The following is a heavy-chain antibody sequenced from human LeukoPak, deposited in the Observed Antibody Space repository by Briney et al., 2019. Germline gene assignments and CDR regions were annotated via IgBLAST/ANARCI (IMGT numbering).Heavy chain of an antibody. CDR3: ARGRGDYFPRIYYFDY. CDR2: IYYSGST. V-gene: IGHV4-59*12. CDR1: GGSTSSEY. Sequence: SETLSLTCTISGGSTSSEYWSWIRQPPGKGLEWIGYIYYSGSTKYNPSLKSRVIISEDTSKNQFSLKLSSVTAADTAVYYCARGRGDYFPRIYYFDYWGQGTLVTVSS. D-gene: IGHD2/OR15-2a*01. J-gene: IGHJ4*02.